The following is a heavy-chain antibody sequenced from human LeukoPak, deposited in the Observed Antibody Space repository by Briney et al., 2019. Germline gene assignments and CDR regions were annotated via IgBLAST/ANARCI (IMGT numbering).Heavy chain of an antibody. Sequence: SETLSLTCTVSGGSISGYYWSWIRQPPGKGLEWIGYIYYSGSTNYNPSLKSRVTISVDTSKNQFSLKLSSVTAADTAVYYCARRMGYGSGSYYSPFDYWGQGTLVTVSS. V-gene: IGHV4-59*01. J-gene: IGHJ4*02. CDR2: IYYSGST. CDR3: ARRMGYGSGSYYSPFDY. CDR1: GGSISGYY. D-gene: IGHD3-10*01.